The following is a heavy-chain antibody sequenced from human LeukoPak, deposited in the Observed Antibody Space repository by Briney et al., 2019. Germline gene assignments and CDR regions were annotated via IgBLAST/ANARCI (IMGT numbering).Heavy chain of an antibody. CDR1: GVSITTYSHN. V-gene: IGHV4-39*01. D-gene: IGHD3-22*01. Sequence: SEPLSLTCTVSGVSITTYSHNYDWIRQPPGKGLEWIGGFYFSGAINYNPSLKSRVTIFVDTSKKQISLRLNSVTAADTAVYYCARRYEGSGYAYDYWGQGILVTVSS. J-gene: IGHJ4*02. CDR2: FYFSGAI. CDR3: ARRYEGSGYAYDY.